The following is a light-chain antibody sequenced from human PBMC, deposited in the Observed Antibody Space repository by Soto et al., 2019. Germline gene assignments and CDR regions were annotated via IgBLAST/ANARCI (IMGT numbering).Light chain of an antibody. CDR2: RNN. V-gene: IGLV1-47*01. CDR1: SSNIGSNY. CDR3: AAWDDSLSGPV. Sequence: QAVVTQPPSASXTPGQRVTISCSGSSSNIGSNYVYWYQQLPGTAPKLLIYRNNQRPSGVPDRFSGSKSGTSASLAISGLRSEDEADYYCAAWDDSLSGPVFGGGTKLTVL. J-gene: IGLJ2*01.